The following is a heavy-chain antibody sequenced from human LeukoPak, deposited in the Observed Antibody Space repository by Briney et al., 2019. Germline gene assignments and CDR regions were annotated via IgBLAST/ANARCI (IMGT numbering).Heavy chain of an antibody. V-gene: IGHV3-43*01. Sequence: GGSLRLSCAASGFTFDDYTMHWVRQAPGKGLEWVSLISWDGGSTYYADSVKGRFTISRDNSKNSLYLQMNSLRTEDTALYYCAKGPGEAAAGYYFDYWGQGTLVTVSS. CDR3: AKGPGEAAAGYYFDY. J-gene: IGHJ4*02. D-gene: IGHD6-13*01. CDR1: GFTFDDYT. CDR2: ISWDGGST.